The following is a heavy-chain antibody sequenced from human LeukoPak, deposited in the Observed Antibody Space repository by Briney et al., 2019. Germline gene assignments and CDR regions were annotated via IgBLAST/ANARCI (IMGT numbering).Heavy chain of an antibody. D-gene: IGHD3-10*01. CDR1: GFTFSSYG. CDR3: AKTSWGGSGSYFTDY. CDR2: IRYDGSNK. J-gene: IGHJ4*02. V-gene: IGHV3-30*02. Sequence: GGSLSLSCAASGFTFSSYGMHWVRQPPGKGLEWVAFIRYDGSNKYYADSVKGRFTISRDDSKNTLYLQMNSLRAEDTAVYYCAKTSWGGSGSYFTDYWGQGTLVTVSS.